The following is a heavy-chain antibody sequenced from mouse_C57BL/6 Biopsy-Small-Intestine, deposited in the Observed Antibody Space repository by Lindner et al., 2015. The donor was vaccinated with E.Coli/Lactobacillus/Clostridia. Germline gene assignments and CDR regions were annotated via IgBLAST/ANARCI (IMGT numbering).Heavy chain of an antibody. D-gene: IGHD5-5*01. CDR3: AREPDSSTYYHFDY. Sequence: VKVSCKASGYTFTDQYMHWVRQAPGQGLEWMGWINTNTGNPTYAQGFTGRFVFLLGHLCQHGISADQQPKRTEDTAVYYCAREPDSSTYYHFDYWGQGTLVTVSS. J-gene: IGHJ4*01. CDR1: GYTFTDQY. V-gene: IGHV9-2-1*01. CDR2: INTNTGNP.